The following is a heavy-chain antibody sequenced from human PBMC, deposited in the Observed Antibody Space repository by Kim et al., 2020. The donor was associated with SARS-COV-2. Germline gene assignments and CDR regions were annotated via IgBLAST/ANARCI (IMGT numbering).Heavy chain of an antibody. Sequence: RKFQGRVTLGANESTSTAYMELSSMSSEDTAVYYCARAKMTEVTGSSFDYWGQGTLVTVSS. J-gene: IGHJ4*02. CDR3: ARAKMTEVTGSSFDY. V-gene: IGHV1-69*01. D-gene: IGHD2-8*02.